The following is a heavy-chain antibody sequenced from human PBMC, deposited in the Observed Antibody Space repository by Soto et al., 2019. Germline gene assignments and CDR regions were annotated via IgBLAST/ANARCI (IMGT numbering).Heavy chain of an antibody. V-gene: IGHV3-23*01. CDR2: ISGSGGST. CDR3: AKDRGSGSTSWYNGWFDP. Sequence: EVQLLESGGGLVQPGGSLRLSCAASGFTFSSYAMSWVRQAPGKGLEWVSTISGSGGSTYDADSVKGRFTISRDNSKNTLYVQMNSLRAEDTAVYYCAKDRGSGSTSWYNGWFDPCGQGTLVTVSS. J-gene: IGHJ5*02. D-gene: IGHD2-2*02. CDR1: GFTFSSYA.